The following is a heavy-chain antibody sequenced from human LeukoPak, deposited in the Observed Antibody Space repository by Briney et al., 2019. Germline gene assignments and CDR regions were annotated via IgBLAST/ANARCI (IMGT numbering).Heavy chain of an antibody. CDR2: TYYRSKWYN. V-gene: IGHV6-1*01. CDR3: ARGRGANQPIDY. CDR1: GDSVCSNTAA. J-gene: IGHJ4*02. D-gene: IGHD4/OR15-4a*01. Sequence: SQTLSLTCAVSGDSVCSNTAAWNWIRQSPSRGLEWLGRTYYRSKWYNDYAVSVKSRININPDTSKNQFALQLNSVTPEDTAMYYCARGRGANQPIDYWCQGTLVTVSS.